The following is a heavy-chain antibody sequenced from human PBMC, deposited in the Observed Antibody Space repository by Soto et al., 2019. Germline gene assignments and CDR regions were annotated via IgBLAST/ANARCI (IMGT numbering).Heavy chain of an antibody. Sequence: QVQLQESGPGLVKPSETLSLTCSVSGVSISNHYWSWIRQPPGKGLECIGYIYYNGNTNYNPSLKSRVTMSVDTARNQISLKLTTVTAADTAVYYCTRANWYSEYWGQGTLVTVSS. CDR1: GVSISNHY. CDR2: IYYNGNT. V-gene: IGHV4-59*11. CDR3: TRANWYSEY. D-gene: IGHD7-27*01. J-gene: IGHJ4*02.